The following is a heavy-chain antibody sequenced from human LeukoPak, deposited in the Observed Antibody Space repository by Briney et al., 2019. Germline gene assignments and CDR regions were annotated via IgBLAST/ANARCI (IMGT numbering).Heavy chain of an antibody. CDR3: ARDLYYYDSSGPFDY. D-gene: IGHD3-22*01. Sequence: SLTVSCKASGGTFISYAISWVRQAPGQGLEWMGGIIPLFGTANYAQKFQGRVTITADEFTSTAYMELSSLRSEDTAVYYCARDLYYYDSSGPFDYWGQGTLVTVSS. CDR1: GGTFISYA. V-gene: IGHV1-69*01. CDR2: IIPLFGTA. J-gene: IGHJ4*02.